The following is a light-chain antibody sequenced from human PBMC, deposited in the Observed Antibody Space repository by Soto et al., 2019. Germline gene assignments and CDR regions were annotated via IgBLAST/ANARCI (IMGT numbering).Light chain of an antibody. CDR3: QQYDSSPWT. CDR1: QSVSSSF. Sequence: EIVLTQSPGTLSLSPGERATLSCRASQSVSSSFLAWYQQKPGQAPRPLIYGASSRANGIPDRFSGSGSGTAFTLTISRLEPEDVAVYYCQQYDSSPWTFGQGNKVDIK. CDR2: GAS. J-gene: IGKJ1*01. V-gene: IGKV3-20*01.